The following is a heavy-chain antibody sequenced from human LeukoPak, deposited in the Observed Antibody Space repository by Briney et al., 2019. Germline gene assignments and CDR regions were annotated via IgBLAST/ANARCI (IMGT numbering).Heavy chain of an antibody. D-gene: IGHD2-15*01. CDR2: ISVSGGRI. Sequence: GGSLRLSCAASGFTFSSYAMGWVRQAPGKGLEWVSGISVSGGRINYADSVKGRFTISRDNSKNTLYMQMNSLRAEDSALYFCASALGYCSGCNCYISEHWGQGILVTVSS. CDR1: GFTFSSYA. CDR3: ASALGYCSGCNCYISEH. V-gene: IGHV3-23*01. J-gene: IGHJ4*02.